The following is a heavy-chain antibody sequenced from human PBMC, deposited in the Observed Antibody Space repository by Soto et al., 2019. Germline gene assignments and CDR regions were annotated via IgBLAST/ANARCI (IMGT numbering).Heavy chain of an antibody. Sequence: SVKVSCKASGGTFSSYAISWVRQAPGQGLEWMGGIIPIFGTANYAQKFQGRVTITADESTSTAYMELSSLRSEDTAVYYCARDMVRGVIKYYYYGMDVWGQGTTVTVSS. V-gene: IGHV1-69*13. CDR2: IIPIFGTA. CDR3: ARDMVRGVIKYYYYGMDV. J-gene: IGHJ6*02. CDR1: GGTFSSYA. D-gene: IGHD3-10*01.